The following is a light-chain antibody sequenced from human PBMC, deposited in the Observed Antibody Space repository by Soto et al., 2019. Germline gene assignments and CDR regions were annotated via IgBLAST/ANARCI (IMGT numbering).Light chain of an antibody. CDR3: SSYRRTNWV. CDR1: RSDIGDYNS. V-gene: IGLV2-14*01. J-gene: IGLJ3*02. CDR2: EVS. Sequence: QSALTQPASVSGSPGQSITISCTGTRSDIGDYNSVSWYQQHPGKAPKLMIYEVSNRPSGVSNRFSGSKSGNTASLTISGLQAEDEADYYCSSYRRTNWVLGGGTKVTVL.